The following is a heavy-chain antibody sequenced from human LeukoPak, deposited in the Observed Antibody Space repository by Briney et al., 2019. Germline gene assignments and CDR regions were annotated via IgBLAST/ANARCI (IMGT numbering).Heavy chain of an antibody. CDR3: VAVVYEDYFDY. Sequence: PGRSLRLSCAASGFIFSDYGMHWVRRAPGKGLEWVAVISYDGSNKYYADSVKGRFTISRDNSQNTLYLQMNSLRAEDTAVYYCVAVVYEDYFDYWGQGTLVTVSS. V-gene: IGHV3-30*03. CDR1: GFIFSDYG. D-gene: IGHD2-8*02. CDR2: ISYDGSNK. J-gene: IGHJ4*02.